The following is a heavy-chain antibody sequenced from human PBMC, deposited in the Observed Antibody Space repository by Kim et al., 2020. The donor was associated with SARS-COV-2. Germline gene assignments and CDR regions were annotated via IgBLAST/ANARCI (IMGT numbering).Heavy chain of an antibody. D-gene: IGHD6-19*01. Sequence: GGSLRLSCAASGLTISHKYFAWVRQTPGKGLEWVAILYSGGRLFYADSVEGRFTISWNTPQSTLSLQMTTLRIEDTAVYYCAVSSSAWYHYFDSWGQGTLVSVSS. CDR3: AVSSSAWYHYFDS. CDR1: GLTISHKY. V-gene: IGHV3-53*04. CDR2: LYSGGRL. J-gene: IGHJ4*02.